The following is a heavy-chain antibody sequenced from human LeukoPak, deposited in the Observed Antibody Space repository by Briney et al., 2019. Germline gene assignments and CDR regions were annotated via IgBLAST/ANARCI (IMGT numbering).Heavy chain of an antibody. Sequence: PSETLSLTCAVYGGSFSGYYWIWIRQPPGKGLECIREINHSGSTNYNPSLKSQVTISVDTSKNQFSLKLSSVTVEDTAVYYCARQFEASDYWGQGTLVTVSS. CDR2: INHSGST. CDR1: GGSFSGYY. CDR3: ARQFEASDY. J-gene: IGHJ4*02. V-gene: IGHV4-34*01. D-gene: IGHD3-10*01.